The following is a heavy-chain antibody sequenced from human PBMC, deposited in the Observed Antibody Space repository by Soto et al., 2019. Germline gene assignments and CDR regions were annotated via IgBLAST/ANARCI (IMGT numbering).Heavy chain of an antibody. CDR2: IYYSGST. CDR3: ARRRRDGYNNWFDP. CDR1: GGSISSSSYY. V-gene: IGHV4-39*01. J-gene: IGHJ5*02. D-gene: IGHD5-12*01. Sequence: SETLSLTCTVSGGSISSSSYYWGWIRQPPGKGLEWIGSIYYSGSTYYNPSLKSRVTISVDTSKNQFSLKLSTVTAADTAVYYCARRRRDGYNNWFDPWGQGTLVTVSS.